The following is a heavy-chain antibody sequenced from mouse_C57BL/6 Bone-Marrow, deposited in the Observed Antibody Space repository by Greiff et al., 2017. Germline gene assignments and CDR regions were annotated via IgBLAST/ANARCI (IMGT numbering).Heavy chain of an antibody. CDR2: ISSGGSYT. D-gene: IGHD6-1*01. CDR1: GFTFSSYG. V-gene: IGHV5-6*01. J-gene: IGHJ3*01. Sequence: EVQVVESGGDLVKPGGSLKLSCAASGFTFSSYGMSLVRQTPDKRLEWVATISSGGSYTYYPDSVKGRFTISRDNAKNTLYLQMSSLKSEDTAMYYCARRSGAYWGQGALVTVSA. CDR3: ARRSGAY.